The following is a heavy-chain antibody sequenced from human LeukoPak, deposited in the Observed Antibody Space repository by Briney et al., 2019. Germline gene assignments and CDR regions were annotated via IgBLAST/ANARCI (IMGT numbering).Heavy chain of an antibody. CDR1: GGSFSTYY. CDR3: ALAGDLDY. V-gene: IGHV4-34*01. Sequence: SETLSLTCAVYGGSFSTYYWSWIRQPPGKGLEWIGEINHSGSTNYNPSLKSRVTISVGPSKNQFSLKLSSVTAADTAVYYCALAGDLDYWGQGTLVTVSS. D-gene: IGHD7-27*01. J-gene: IGHJ4*02. CDR2: INHSGST.